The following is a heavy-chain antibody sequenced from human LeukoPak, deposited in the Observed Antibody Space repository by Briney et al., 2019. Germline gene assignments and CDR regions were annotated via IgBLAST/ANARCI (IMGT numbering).Heavy chain of an antibody. CDR3: AKGFSDYGDSPLAYFQH. J-gene: IGHJ1*01. CDR2: ISGSGGST. CDR1: GFAFSSYA. Sequence: SGGSVRLSCAASGFAFSSYAMSWVRQAPGNGLEWVSAISGSGGSTYYADSVKGRFTISRDNSKNTLYLQMNSLRAEDTAVYYCAKGFSDYGDSPLAYFQHWGQGTLVTVSS. V-gene: IGHV3-23*01. D-gene: IGHD4-17*01.